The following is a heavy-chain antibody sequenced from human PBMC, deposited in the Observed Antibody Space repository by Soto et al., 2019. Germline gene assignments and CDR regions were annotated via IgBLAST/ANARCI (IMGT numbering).Heavy chain of an antibody. D-gene: IGHD3-16*01. CDR1: GGSFRGYF. Sequence: QVQLQQWGAGLLKPSETLSLTYAVSGGSFRGYFWSWIRQSPDKGLEWIGEINDSGSTYYNPSFRSRLSISVDTSTSQISLRLTSVTAADSAVYYCQGGDFWGQGTRVTVSS. J-gene: IGHJ4*02. V-gene: IGHV4-34*02. CDR3: QGGDF. CDR2: INDSGST.